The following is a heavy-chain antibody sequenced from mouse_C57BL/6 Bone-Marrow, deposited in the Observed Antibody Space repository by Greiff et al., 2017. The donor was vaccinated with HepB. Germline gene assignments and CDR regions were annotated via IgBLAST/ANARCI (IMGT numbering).Heavy chain of an antibody. J-gene: IGHJ4*01. V-gene: IGHV5-2*01. CDR1: EYEFPSHD. D-gene: IGHD2-1*01. CDR3: AIYYGNYEAMDY. Sequence: EVQGVESGGGLVQPGESLKLSCESNEYEFPSHDMSWVRKTPEKRLELVAAINSDGGSTYYPDTMERRFIISRDNTKKTLYLQMSSLRSEDTALYYCAIYYGNYEAMDYWGQGTSVTVSS. CDR2: INSDGGST.